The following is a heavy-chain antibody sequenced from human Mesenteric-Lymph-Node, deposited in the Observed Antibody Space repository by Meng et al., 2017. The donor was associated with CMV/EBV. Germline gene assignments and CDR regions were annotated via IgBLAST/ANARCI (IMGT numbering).Heavy chain of an antibody. D-gene: IGHD6-13*01. J-gene: IGHJ6*02. V-gene: IGHV3-48*04. CDR1: GFTFSSYG. CDR2: ISSSGSTI. CDR3: ARDSGIAAAGTRSSWWYYYGMDV. Sequence: GGSLRLSCAASGFTFSSYGMHWVRQAPGKGLEWVSYISSSGSTIYYADSVKGRFTISRDNAKNSLYLQMNSLRAEDTAVYYCARDSGIAAAGTRSSWWYYYGMDVWGQGTTVTVSS.